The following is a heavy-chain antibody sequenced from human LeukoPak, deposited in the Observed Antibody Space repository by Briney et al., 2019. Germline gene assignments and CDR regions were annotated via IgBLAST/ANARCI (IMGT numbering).Heavy chain of an antibody. Sequence: SETLSLTCTVSGGSISTYHWSWIRQPPGKGLEWIGYIYYSGSTSYNPSLKSRATLSVDTSKNQFSLKVTSVTAADTAVYYCARRGYSYADAFDIWGHGTMVTVSS. CDR2: IYYSGST. D-gene: IGHD5-18*01. J-gene: IGHJ3*02. CDR3: ARRGYSYADAFDI. V-gene: IGHV4-59*01. CDR1: GGSISTYH.